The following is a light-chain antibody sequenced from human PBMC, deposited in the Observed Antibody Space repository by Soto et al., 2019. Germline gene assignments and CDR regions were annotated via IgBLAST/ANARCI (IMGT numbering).Light chain of an antibody. J-gene: IGKJ2*01. CDR2: AAS. CDR1: QPVSSH. CDR3: QQHNRWPFP. Sequence: EIVMTQSPATLSVSPGEGATLSCRANQPVSSHLAWYQHKPGQAPRLLIHAASTRAPGVPVRFSGSGSRTEFTLTISSLQSEDFAVYYWQQHNRWPFPFGQGTKVEIK. V-gene: IGKV3-15*01.